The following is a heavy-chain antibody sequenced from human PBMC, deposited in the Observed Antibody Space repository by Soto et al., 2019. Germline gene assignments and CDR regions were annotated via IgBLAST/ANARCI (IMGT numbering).Heavy chain of an antibody. CDR2: INPNSGGT. J-gene: IGHJ4*02. CDR1: GYTFTGYY. CDR3: ARAAARQPEFDY. V-gene: IGHV1-2*04. D-gene: IGHD6-6*01. Sequence: QVQLVQSGAEVKKPGASVKVSCKASGYTFTGYYMHXVRXXXXXXLEWMGWINPNSGGTNYAQKFQGWVTMTRDTSISTAYMELSRLRSDDTVVYYCARAAARQPEFDYWGQGTLVTVSS.